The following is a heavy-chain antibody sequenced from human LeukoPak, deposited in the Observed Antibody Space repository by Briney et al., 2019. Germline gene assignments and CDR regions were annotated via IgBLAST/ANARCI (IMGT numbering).Heavy chain of an antibody. J-gene: IGHJ4*02. Sequence: SETLFLTCTVSGGSISSRSYYWGWIRQPPGKGLEWIGYIYYTGSPYYNSSLKSRVTRSVYTFKNQFSLELSSVTAADTALYYCARSGSGSYYGDYFDYWGQGTLVTVSS. CDR3: ARSGSGSYYGDYFDY. CDR2: IYYTGSP. CDR1: GGSISSRSYY. V-gene: IGHV4-39*01. D-gene: IGHD1-26*01.